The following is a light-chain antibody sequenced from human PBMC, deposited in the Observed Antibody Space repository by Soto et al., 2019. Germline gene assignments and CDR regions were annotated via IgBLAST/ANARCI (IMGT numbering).Light chain of an antibody. Sequence: DIQMTQSPSTVSASVGDTVTITCRASQTISSWVAWYQQKPGKAPKLLIYDALILESGVPSRFSGSGYGTQFTLTIRSLQPDDFATYCCQHYGGMWTLGQGTKVDIK. CDR1: QTISSW. J-gene: IGKJ1*01. CDR2: DAL. CDR3: QHYGGMWT. V-gene: IGKV1-5*01.